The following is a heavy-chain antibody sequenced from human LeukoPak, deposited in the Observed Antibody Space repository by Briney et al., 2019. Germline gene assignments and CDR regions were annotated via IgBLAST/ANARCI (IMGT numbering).Heavy chain of an antibody. CDR3: ARDQSRLPTEDQYYYYGMDV. CDR2: IWYDGSNK. V-gene: IGHV3-33*01. J-gene: IGHJ6*02. CDR1: GFTFSSYG. D-gene: IGHD2-15*01. Sequence: GSLRLSCAASGFTFSSYGMHWVRQAPGKGPEWVAVIWYDGSNKYYADSVKGRFTISRDNSKNTLYLQMNSLRAEDTAVYYCARDQSRLPTEDQYYYYGMDVWGQGTTVTVSS.